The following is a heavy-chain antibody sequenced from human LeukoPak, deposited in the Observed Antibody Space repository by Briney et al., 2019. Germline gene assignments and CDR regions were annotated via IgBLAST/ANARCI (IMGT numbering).Heavy chain of an antibody. J-gene: IGHJ4*02. CDR3: ARGLGRANYFDY. V-gene: IGHV1-8*01. CDR2: MNPNSGYT. Sequence: ASVKVSCKASGYTFTSYDINWVRQATGQGLEWMGWMNPNSGYTGYARKFQGRVTMSRNTSITTAYMELSSLTYEDTAVYYCARGLGRANYFDYWGPGTLVTVSS. CDR1: GYTFTSYD.